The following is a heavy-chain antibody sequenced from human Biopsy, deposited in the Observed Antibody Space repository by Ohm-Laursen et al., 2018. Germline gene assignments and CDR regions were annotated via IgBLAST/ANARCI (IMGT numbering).Heavy chain of an antibody. CDR1: GGPIASYY. V-gene: IGHV4-59*12. CDR2: IYFTGRT. CDR3: ASAGYNPDWNFDL. D-gene: IGHD5-24*01. Sequence: TLSLICTVSGGPIASYYWSWIRQPPGKALEWIGYIYFTGRTSYNPSLKSRVTMSFNTSKQQFSLRLSSVTAADTAVYYCASAGYNPDWNFDLWGRGTRVTVSS. J-gene: IGHJ2*01.